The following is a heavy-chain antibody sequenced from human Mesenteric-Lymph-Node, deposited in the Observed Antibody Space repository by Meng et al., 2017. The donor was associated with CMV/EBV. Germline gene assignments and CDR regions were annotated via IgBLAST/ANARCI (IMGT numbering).Heavy chain of an antibody. D-gene: IGHD1-26*01. Sequence: GESLKISCAASGFTFSSYSMNWVRQAPGKGLEWVSYISSSSSTIYYADSVKGRFTISRDNAKNSLYLQMNSLRAEDTAVYYCAKLVGATHFDSWGQGTLVTVSS. V-gene: IGHV3-48*04. J-gene: IGHJ4*02. CDR1: GFTFSSYS. CDR2: ISSSSSTI. CDR3: AKLVGATHFDS.